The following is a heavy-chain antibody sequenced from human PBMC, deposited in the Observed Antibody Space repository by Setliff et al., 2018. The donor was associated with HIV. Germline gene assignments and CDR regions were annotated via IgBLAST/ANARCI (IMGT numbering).Heavy chain of an antibody. J-gene: IGHJ3*02. Sequence: ASVKVSCKASGGTSSTHAMSWVRQAPGQGLEWMGQIISILDITTYAQQLQGRVTITADESTSTFYMELSSLRSADTAVYYCAGPRGDEAFDIWGQGTKVTVSS. CDR3: AGPRGDEAFDI. CDR2: IISILDIT. V-gene: IGHV1-69*10. CDR1: GGTSSTHA. D-gene: IGHD3-10*01.